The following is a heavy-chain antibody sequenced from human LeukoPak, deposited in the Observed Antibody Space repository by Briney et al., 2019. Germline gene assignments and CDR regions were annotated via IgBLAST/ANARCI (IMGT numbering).Heavy chain of an antibody. CDR1: GYTITNNY. CDR3: ARDLYYDSSAYYYWFDP. J-gene: IGHJ5*02. V-gene: IGHV1-46*01. Sequence: ASVKVSCKASGYTITNNYMHWVRQAPGQGLEWMGIINPSGAGTSYAQKFQGRVTMTRDTSTSTVYMQLSSLRSEDTAVYYCARDLYYDSSAYYYWFDPWGQGTLVTVSS. D-gene: IGHD3-22*01. CDR2: INPSGAGT.